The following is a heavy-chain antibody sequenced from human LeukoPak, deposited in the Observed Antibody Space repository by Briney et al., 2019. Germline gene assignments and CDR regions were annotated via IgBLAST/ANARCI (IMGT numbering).Heavy chain of an antibody. CDR1: GGSISSSIYY. CDR3: ARHLANYDILTGYSPNWFDP. V-gene: IGHV4-39*01. J-gene: IGHJ5*02. Sequence: PSETLSLTCTVSGGSISSSIYYWGWIRQPPGKGLEWIGSIYYSGSTYYNPSLKSRVTISVDTSKNQFSLKLSSVTAADTAVYYCARHLANYDILTGYSPNWFDPWGQGTLVTVSS. CDR2: IYYSGST. D-gene: IGHD3-9*01.